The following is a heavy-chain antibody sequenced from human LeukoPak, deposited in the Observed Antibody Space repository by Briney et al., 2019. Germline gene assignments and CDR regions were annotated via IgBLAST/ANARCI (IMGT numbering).Heavy chain of an antibody. V-gene: IGHV1-69*13. CDR2: IIPVFGTV. Sequence: SVKVSCKASGGTFSSFEISWVRQAPGQGLEWMGGIIPVFGTVNYAQKFQGRVTITADEGTSTGYMELSSLRSEDTAVYYCAREAPDGYNFDYWGQGTLATVSS. CDR3: AREAPDGYNFDY. CDR1: GGTFSSFE. D-gene: IGHD5-24*01. J-gene: IGHJ4*02.